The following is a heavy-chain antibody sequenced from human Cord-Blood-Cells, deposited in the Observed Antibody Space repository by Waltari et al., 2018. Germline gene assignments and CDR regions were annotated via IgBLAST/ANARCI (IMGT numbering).Heavy chain of an antibody. D-gene: IGHD2-21*01. CDR1: GFTFSSYA. J-gene: IGHJ4*02. Sequence: EVQLLESGGGLVQPGGSLSLSCAASGFTFSSYAMSWVRQAPGKGLAWVSAISGSGGSTYYADSVKGRFTISRDNSKNTLYLQMNSLRAEDTAVYYCAKAYCGGDCYSVDYWGQGTLVTVSS. CDR2: ISGSGGST. V-gene: IGHV3-23*01. CDR3: AKAYCGGDCYSVDY.